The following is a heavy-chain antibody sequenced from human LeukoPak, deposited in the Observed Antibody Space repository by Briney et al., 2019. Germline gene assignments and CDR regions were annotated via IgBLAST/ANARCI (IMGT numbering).Heavy chain of an antibody. CDR2: ISSSSSYI. Sequence: GGSLRLSCAASGFTFSSYSMNWVRQAPGKGLEWVSSISSSSSYIYYADSVKGRFTISRDNAKNSLYLQMNSLRAEDTAVYYCARELGYYYDSSGYYYGYNAFDIWGQGTMVTAPS. CDR3: ARELGYYYDSSGYYYGYNAFDI. D-gene: IGHD3-22*01. CDR1: GFTFSSYS. V-gene: IGHV3-21*01. J-gene: IGHJ3*02.